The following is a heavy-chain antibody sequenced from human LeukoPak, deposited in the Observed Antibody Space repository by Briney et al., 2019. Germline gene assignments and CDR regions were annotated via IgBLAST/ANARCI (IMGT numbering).Heavy chain of an antibody. V-gene: IGHV4-4*09. Sequence: SETLSLTCTVSGGSISSYYWSWIRQPPGKGLEWIGYIYTSGSTNYNPSLESRVTISVDTSKNQFSLKLSSVTAADTAVYYCARLGLRFRNWFDPWGQGTLVTVSS. D-gene: IGHD5-12*01. CDR1: GGSISSYY. CDR3: ARLGLRFRNWFDP. J-gene: IGHJ5*02. CDR2: IYTSGST.